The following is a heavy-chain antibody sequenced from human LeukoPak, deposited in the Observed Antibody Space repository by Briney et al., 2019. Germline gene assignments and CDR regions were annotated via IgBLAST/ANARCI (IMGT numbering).Heavy chain of an antibody. CDR3: ARRVEQQLVYFDY. CDR1: GYTFTSYD. D-gene: IGHD6-13*01. V-gene: IGHV1-8*01. J-gene: IGHJ4*02. CDR2: MNPNSGNT. Sequence: PLAPVKVSCKASGYTFTSYDINWVRQATGQGLEWMGWMNPNSGNTGYAQKFQGRVTMTRNTSISTAYMELSSLRSEDTAVYYCARRVEQQLVYFDYWGQGTLVTVSS.